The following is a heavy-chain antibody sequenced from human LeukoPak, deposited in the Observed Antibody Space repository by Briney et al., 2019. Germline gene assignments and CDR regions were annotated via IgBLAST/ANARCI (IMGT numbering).Heavy chain of an antibody. V-gene: IGHV5-51*01. CDR3: ARQSGGPFDY. CDR1: GYSFTSYW. J-gene: IGHJ4*02. CDR2: IYPGDSDT. D-gene: IGHD3-10*01. Sequence: PGESLKISCKGSGYSFTSYWIAWVRQMPGKGLEWMGLIYPGDSDTRYSPSFQGQVTISADKAINTAYLQWSSLRASDTAMYYCARQSGGPFDYWGQRALVSVSS.